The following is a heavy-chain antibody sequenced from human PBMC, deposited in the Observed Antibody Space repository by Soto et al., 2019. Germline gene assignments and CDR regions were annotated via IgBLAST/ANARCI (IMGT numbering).Heavy chain of an antibody. D-gene: IGHD2-21*02. CDR3: ANDLQSYGDYDYYCY. Sequence: QVQLVESGGGEVQPGRSLTISCAASGLTFSTYGMQWVRQTPGKGLEWVAVISYDGTNKFYSDSVKGLFTISRDNFKNTLTLQLTSLRADDTAVYSCANDLQSYGDYDYYCY. V-gene: IGHV3-30*18. J-gene: IGHJ6*03. CDR1: GLTFSTYG. CDR2: ISYDGTNK.